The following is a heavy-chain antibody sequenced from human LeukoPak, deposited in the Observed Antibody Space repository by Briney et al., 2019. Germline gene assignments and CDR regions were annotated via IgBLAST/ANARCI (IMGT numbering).Heavy chain of an antibody. J-gene: IGHJ4*02. CDR2: IYYSGST. CDR3: ARDSYGYGFHY. V-gene: IGHV4-59*01. Sequence: PSETLSLTCTVSGGSISSYYWSWIRQPPGKGLEWIGYIYYSGSTNYNPSLKSRVTISVDTSKNQFSLKLSSVTAADTAVYYCARDSYGYGFHYWGQGTLVTVSS. D-gene: IGHD5-18*01. CDR1: GGSISSYY.